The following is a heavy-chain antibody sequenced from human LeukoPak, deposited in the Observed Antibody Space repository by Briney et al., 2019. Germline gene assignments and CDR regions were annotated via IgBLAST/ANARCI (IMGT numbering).Heavy chain of an antibody. CDR3: ARDLHYYGSGSYYPLLDY. D-gene: IGHD3-10*01. CDR1: GLTFSSYG. J-gene: IGHJ4*02. CDR2: IWYDGSNK. V-gene: IGHV3-33*01. Sequence: GRSLRLSCAASGLTFSSYGMHWVRQAPGKGLEWVAVIWYDGSNKYYADFVKGRFTISRDNSKNTLYLQMNSLRAEDTAVYYCARDLHYYGSGSYYPLLDYWGQGTLVTVSS.